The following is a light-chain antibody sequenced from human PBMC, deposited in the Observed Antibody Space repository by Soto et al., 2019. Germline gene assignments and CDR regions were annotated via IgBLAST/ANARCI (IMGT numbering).Light chain of an antibody. CDR1: QSISTY. J-gene: IGKJ1*01. CDR2: SAS. V-gene: IGKV1-39*01. CDR3: QQSYNTPRT. Sequence: IPMTQSPSSLSASVGDRVSITCRASQSISTYLVWYQQKPGKAPNLLIYSASTLQSGVPSRFSGSGSGTNFTLTISSLQSEDFATYYCQQSYNTPRTFGQGTKVDIK.